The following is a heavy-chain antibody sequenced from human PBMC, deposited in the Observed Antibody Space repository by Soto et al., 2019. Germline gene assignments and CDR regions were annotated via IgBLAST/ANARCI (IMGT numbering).Heavy chain of an antibody. V-gene: IGHV4-34*01. J-gene: IGHJ4*02. CDR3: ATGGGAAPGT. D-gene: IGHD6-13*01. CDR2: IDHSGSI. CDR1: GGSFSGYY. Sequence: PSETLSLTCAVYGGSFSGYYWSWIRQTPGKGLEWIGEIDHSGSIKYNPSLVSRVSISLDTSRNQFSLKLSSVTAADSAVFYCATGGGAAPGTWGQGTLVTVSS.